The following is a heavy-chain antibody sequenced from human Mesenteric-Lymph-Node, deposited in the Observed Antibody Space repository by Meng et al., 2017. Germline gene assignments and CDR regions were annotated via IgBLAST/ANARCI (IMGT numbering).Heavy chain of an antibody. V-gene: IGHV4-39*07. CDR2: ISYSGRT. CDR1: GGSISSSSYY. CDR3: AGGHKDGGDYLDPDY. J-gene: IGHJ4*02. Sequence: SETLSLTCTASGGSISSSSYYWGWIRQPPGRGLEWLGTISYSGRTYYNPSLRSRVTISVDTSKNQFSLKLCSVTAADTAVYYCAGGHKDGGDYLDPDYWGQGTLVTVSS. D-gene: IGHD4-17*01.